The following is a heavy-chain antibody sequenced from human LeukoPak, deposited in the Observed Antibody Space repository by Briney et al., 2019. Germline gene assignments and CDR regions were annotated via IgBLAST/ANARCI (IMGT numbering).Heavy chain of an antibody. CDR1: GGSISTYY. CDR3: ARGSVRGEFDP. D-gene: IGHD3-10*01. J-gene: IGHJ5*02. V-gene: IGHV4-59*01. CDR2: IYYTGST. Sequence: PSETLSLTCTLSGGSISTYYWSWVRQPPGKGLEWIGYIYYTGSTDYNPSLKSRVTMSVDTSKNRFSLKLSSVTAADTAVYSCARGSVRGEFDPWGQGTLVTVSS.